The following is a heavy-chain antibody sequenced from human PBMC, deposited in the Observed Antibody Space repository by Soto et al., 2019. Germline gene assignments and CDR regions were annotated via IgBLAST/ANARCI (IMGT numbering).Heavy chain of an antibody. D-gene: IGHD2-15*01. V-gene: IGHV4-34*01. J-gene: IGHJ4*02. CDR2: INHSGNT. CDR1: GGSFTDYY. Sequence: PSETLSLTCAVDGGSFTDYYWTWIRQPPGKGLEWIGEINHSGNTNYNPSLKSRITISVDTSRNQLSLKLSPMTAADTAVYYCARELAYCSGGSCYQILGSWGQGTLVTVSS. CDR3: ARELAYCSGGSCYQILGS.